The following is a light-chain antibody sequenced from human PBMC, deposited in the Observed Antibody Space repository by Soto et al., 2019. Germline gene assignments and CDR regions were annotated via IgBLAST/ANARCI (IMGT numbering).Light chain of an antibody. CDR3: CSYVGSSILM. Sequence: ALTQPASVSGSPGQSITISCTGTSSDVGLYNLVSWYQQLPGKAPKLIIYEVNERPSGISDRFSGSKSGNTASLTISGLQDEDEADYYCCSYVGSSILMFGGGTQLTVL. CDR2: EVN. V-gene: IGLV2-23*02. CDR1: SSDVGLYNL. J-gene: IGLJ3*02.